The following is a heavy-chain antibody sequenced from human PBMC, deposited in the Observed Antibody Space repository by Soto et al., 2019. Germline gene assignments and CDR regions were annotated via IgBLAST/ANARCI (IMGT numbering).Heavy chain of an antibody. V-gene: IGHV1-24*01. D-gene: IGHD3-22*01. CDR3: ATDLAYITMIVGAGGLEYAFDI. J-gene: IGHJ3*02. CDR1: GYTLTELP. CDR2: FDPEDGET. Sequence: QVQLVQSGAEVKKPGASVKVSCKVSGYTLTELPMHWVRQAPGKGLEWMGGFDPEDGETIYAQKFQGRVTMTEDTSTDTAYMELSSLRSEDTAVYYCATDLAYITMIVGAGGLEYAFDIWGQGTMVTVSS.